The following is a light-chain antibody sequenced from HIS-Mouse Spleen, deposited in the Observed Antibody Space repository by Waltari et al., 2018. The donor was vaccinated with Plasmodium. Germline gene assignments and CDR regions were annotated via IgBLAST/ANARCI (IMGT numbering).Light chain of an antibody. J-gene: IGLJ2*01. V-gene: IGLV2-8*01. CDR2: EVS. CDR1: SLDLGGSNY. Sequence: QSALTPPPSESGSPGQSVTISCTGTSLDLGGSNYVSWYQQHPGKAPKLMIYEVSKRPSGVPDRFSGSKSGNTASLTVSGLQAEDEADYYCSSYAGSNNLVFGGGTKLTVL. CDR3: SSYAGSNNLV.